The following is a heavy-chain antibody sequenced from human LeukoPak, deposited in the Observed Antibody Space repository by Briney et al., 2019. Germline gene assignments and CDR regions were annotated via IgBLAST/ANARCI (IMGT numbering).Heavy chain of an antibody. CDR3: TSLWFGEGGDYFDY. Sequence: GGSLRLSCAASGFTFSGSAMHWVRQASGKGLEWVDRIRSKANSYATAYAASVKGRFTISRDDSKNTAYLQMNSLKTEDTAVYYCTSLWFGEGGDYFDYWGQGTLVTVSS. D-gene: IGHD3-10*01. CDR2: IRSKANSYAT. CDR1: GFTFSGSA. J-gene: IGHJ4*02. V-gene: IGHV3-73*01.